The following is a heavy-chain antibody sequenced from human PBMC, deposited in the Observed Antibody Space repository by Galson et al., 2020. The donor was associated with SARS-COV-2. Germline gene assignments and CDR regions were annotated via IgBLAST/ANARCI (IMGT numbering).Heavy chain of an antibody. CDR3: ARDIFGLTTADFDS. CDR1: RFTLSTYA. Sequence: GGSLRLSCAASRFTLSTYAMHWVRQAPGKGLEWVAVISYDGSHKYYADSVKGRFTISRDNSKNTLYLQMNSLRSEDTAVYYCARDIFGLTTADFDSWGQGTLVTVSS. V-gene: IGHV3-30*04. J-gene: IGHJ4*02. D-gene: IGHD3-3*02. CDR2: ISYDGSHK.